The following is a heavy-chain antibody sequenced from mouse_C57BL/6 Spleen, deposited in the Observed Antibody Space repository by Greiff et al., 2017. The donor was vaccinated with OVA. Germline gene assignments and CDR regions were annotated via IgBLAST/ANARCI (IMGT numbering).Heavy chain of an antibody. Sequence: DVMLVESGEGLVKPGGSLKLSCAASGFTFSSYAMSWVRQTPEKRLEWVAYISSGGDYIYYADTVKGRFTISRDNARNTLYLQMSSLKSEDTAMYYCTREDYYDYDGGWFAYWGQGTLVTVSA. D-gene: IGHD2-4*01. V-gene: IGHV5-9-1*02. CDR3: TREDYYDYDGGWFAY. J-gene: IGHJ3*01. CDR2: ISSGGDYI. CDR1: GFTFSSYA.